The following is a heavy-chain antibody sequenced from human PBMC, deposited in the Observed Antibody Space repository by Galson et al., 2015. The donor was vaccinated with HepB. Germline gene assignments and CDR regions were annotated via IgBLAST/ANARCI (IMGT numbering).Heavy chain of an antibody. CDR2: IYPIDSDT. V-gene: IGHV5-51*01. CDR1: GYCFTRYW. D-gene: IGHD3-16*01. Sequence: SGAEVKKPGESLKISCQGSGYCFTRYWIGWVRQMPGKGLEWMGIIYPIDSDTRYSRSFQGQVTMSVDKSTSSAYLQWSSLKASDTAMYYCARPGDSMNVGAFHIWGKATMVTVSS. CDR3: ARPGDSMNVGAFHI. J-gene: IGHJ3*02.